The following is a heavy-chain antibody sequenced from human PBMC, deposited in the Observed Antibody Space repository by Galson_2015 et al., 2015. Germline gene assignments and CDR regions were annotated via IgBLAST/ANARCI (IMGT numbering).Heavy chain of an antibody. J-gene: IGHJ4*02. CDR1: GFTFSSYA. CDR3: ASWYSGYDLGFDY. CDR2: ISYDGSNK. D-gene: IGHD5-12*01. Sequence: SLRLSCAASGFTFSSYAMHWVRQAPGKGLEWVAVISYDGSNKYYADSVKGRFTISRDNSKNTLYLQMNSLRAEDTAVYYCASWYSGYDLGFDYWGQGTLVTVSS. V-gene: IGHV3-30*01.